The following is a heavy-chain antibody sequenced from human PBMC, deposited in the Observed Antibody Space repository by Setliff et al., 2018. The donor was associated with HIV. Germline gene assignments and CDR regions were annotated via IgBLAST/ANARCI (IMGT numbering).Heavy chain of an antibody. CDR2: IYGDGTD. V-gene: IGHV2-5*02. CDR3: AYSGRQLRGPYFDF. Sequence: SGPTLVNPTEPLTVTCSISGVSFSSSGLYAGWIRQRPGKALEWLAVIYGDGTDFFRPSMNSRLTVTKDTSKNRVVFTMTNMDPVDTATYYCAYSGRQLRGPYFDFWGQGTPVTVSS. CDR1: GVSFSSSGLY. D-gene: IGHD1-1*01. J-gene: IGHJ4*02.